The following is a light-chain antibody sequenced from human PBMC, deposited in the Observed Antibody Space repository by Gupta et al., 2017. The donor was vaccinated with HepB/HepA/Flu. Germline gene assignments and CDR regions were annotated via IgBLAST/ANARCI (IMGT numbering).Light chain of an antibody. J-gene: IGLJ3*02. CDR2: DDS. CDR3: QVWDSSSDHRV. V-gene: IGLV3-21*03. Sequence: SYVLTQPPSVSVDPVKKARITCGGNNIGSKSVHWYQQKPGQAPVLVVYDDSDRPSGIPERFSGSNSGNTATLTISRVEAGDEADYYCQVWDSSSDHRVFGGGTKLTVL. CDR1: NIGSKS.